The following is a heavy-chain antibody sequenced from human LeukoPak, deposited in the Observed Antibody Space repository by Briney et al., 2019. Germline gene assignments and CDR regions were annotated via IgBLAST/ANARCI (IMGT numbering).Heavy chain of an antibody. CDR1: GGSFSGYY. Sequence: SETLSLTCAVYGGSFSGYYWSWIRQPPGKGLEWIGYIYYSGSTNYNPSLKSRVTISVDTSKNQFSLKLSSVTAADTAVYYCARVGYCSSTSCSNRGSPYYFDYWGQGTLVTVSS. CDR3: ARVGYCSSTSCSNRGSPYYFDY. D-gene: IGHD2-2*01. V-gene: IGHV4-59*01. CDR2: IYYSGST. J-gene: IGHJ4*02.